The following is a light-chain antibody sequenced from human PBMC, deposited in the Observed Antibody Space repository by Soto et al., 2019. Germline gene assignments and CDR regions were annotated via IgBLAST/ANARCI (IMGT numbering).Light chain of an antibody. CDR3: SSYTGSRYLL. CDR2: DVS. CDR1: SSDVGGYNF. V-gene: IGLV2-14*01. J-gene: IGLJ2*01. Sequence: QSALTQPASVSGSPGQSITISCTGTSSDVGGYNFVSWYQQHPGNAPKLMIYDVSNRPSGVSNRFSGSKSGNTASLTISGLQAGDEADYYCSSYTGSRYLLFGGGTQLTVL.